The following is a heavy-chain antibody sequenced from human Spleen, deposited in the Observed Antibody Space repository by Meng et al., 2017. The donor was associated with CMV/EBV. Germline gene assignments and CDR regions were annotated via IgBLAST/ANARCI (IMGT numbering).Heavy chain of an antibody. J-gene: IGHJ4*02. CDR1: GFTFSSYA. CDR3: AKSITMIVVVRGYFDY. CDR2: IAGNGANK. Sequence: GESLKISCATSGFTFSSYAMDWVRQAPGKGLEWVSTIAGNGANKYYADSVKGRFTISRDNSKNTLYLQMNSLRAEDTAVYYCAKSITMIVVVRGYFDYWGQGTLVTVSS. V-gene: IGHV3-23*01. D-gene: IGHD3-22*01.